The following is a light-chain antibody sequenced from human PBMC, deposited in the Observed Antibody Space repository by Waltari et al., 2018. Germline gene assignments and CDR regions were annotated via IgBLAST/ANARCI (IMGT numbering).Light chain of an antibody. Sequence: QSVLTQPPSASGTPGQRVIISCSGSSPIIGSDTVHWYQQLPGTAPRLLIYSTNQRPSGVPDRFSGSKSGTSAFLAISGLQSEDESDYYCAAWDGSQFARVFGGGTKLSVL. CDR2: STN. CDR1: SPIIGSDT. V-gene: IGLV1-44*01. CDR3: AAWDGSQFARV. J-gene: IGLJ3*02.